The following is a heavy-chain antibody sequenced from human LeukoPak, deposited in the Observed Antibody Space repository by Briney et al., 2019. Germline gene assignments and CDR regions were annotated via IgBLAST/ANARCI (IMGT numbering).Heavy chain of an antibody. CDR2: IIPIFGTA. D-gene: IGHD3-3*01. J-gene: IGHJ5*02. V-gene: IGHV1-69*13. Sequence: GSSVKVSCKASGGTFSSYAISWVRQAPGQGLEWMGGIIPIFGTANYAQKFQGRVTITVEESTSTAYMELSSLRSEDTAVYYCAGYDFWSGYNWFDPWGQGTLVTVSS. CDR1: GGTFSSYA. CDR3: AGYDFWSGYNWFDP.